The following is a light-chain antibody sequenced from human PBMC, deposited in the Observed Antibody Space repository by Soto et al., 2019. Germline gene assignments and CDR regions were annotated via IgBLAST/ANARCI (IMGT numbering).Light chain of an antibody. CDR1: SSNIGAGYD. J-gene: IGLJ2*01. CDR2: GNT. V-gene: IGLV1-40*01. Sequence: QSVLTQPPSVSGAPGQRVTISCTVSSSNIGAGYDVHWYQQLPGTAPKLLIYGNTNRPSGVPDRFSGSKSGTSASLAITGLQAEEEVDYYCQSYDSSLSAVVFGGGTKLTVL. CDR3: QSYDSSLSAVV.